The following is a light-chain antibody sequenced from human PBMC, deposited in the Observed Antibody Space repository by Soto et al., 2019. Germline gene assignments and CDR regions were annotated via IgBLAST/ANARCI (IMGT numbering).Light chain of an antibody. V-gene: IGKV3-15*01. CDR3: QQYNNWPPAT. CDR2: GAS. J-gene: IGKJ1*01. CDR1: QSVSSN. Sequence: EIVMTQSPATLSVSPGERATLSCRASQSVSSNLAWYQQKPGQAPRLLIYGASTRATGIPARFSGSGSGTEFTLTISSLQSEDFAVYXCQQYNNWPPATFGQGTKVAIK.